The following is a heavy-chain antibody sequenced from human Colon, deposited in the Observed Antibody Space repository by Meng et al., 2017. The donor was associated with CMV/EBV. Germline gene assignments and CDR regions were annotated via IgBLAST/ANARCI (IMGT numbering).Heavy chain of an antibody. V-gene: IGHV3-74*03. J-gene: IGHJ6*02. CDR3: ARCSSTSYDFFGVDV. D-gene: IGHD2-2*01. CDR1: GFTFSSYS. Sequence: GESLKISCAASGFTFSSYSMHWVRRVPGKGLVWVSHINSDGSSTTYADSVKGRFTISRDNGKNTVFLQMNSLTAEDAAVYYCARCSSTSYDFFGVDVWGQGTTVTVSS. CDR2: INSDGSST.